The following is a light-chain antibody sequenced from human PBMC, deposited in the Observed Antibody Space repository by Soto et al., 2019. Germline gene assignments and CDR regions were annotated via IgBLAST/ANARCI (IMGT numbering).Light chain of an antibody. J-gene: IGKJ4*01. V-gene: IGKV1-9*01. Sequence: DIQLTQSPSFLSASVGDRVTITCRASQGIAGSLAWYQQKPAKPPKLLIYAESTLQSGVPSRFSGSGSGTRVTLTISSLQPEDFATYYCQQVKSYPRTFGGGTRVEIK. CDR1: QGIAGS. CDR3: QQVKSYPRT. CDR2: AES.